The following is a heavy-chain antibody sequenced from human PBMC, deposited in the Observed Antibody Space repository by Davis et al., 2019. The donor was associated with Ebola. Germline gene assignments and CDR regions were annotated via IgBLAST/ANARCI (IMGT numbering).Heavy chain of an antibody. Sequence: PGGSLRLSCAASGFTFSSYSMNWVRQAPGKGLEWVSYISSSSSTIYYADSVKGRFTISRDNAKNSLYLQMNSLRDEDTAVYYCARDLLVSQWLVGSHYYGMDVWGQGTTVTVSS. J-gene: IGHJ6*02. CDR3: ARDLLVSQWLVGSHYYGMDV. D-gene: IGHD6-19*01. CDR1: GFTFSSYS. V-gene: IGHV3-48*02. CDR2: ISSSSSTI.